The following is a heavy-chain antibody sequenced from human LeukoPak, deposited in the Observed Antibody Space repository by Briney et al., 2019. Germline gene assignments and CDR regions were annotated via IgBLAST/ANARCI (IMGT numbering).Heavy chain of an antibody. CDR1: GDSVSSNSAT. CDR3: ARGPSYFQH. V-gene: IGHV6-1*01. CDR2: TCYRSKWYK. Sequence: SQTLSLTCAISGDSVSSNSATWNWIRQSPSRGLEWLGRTCYRSKWYKYYAVSVKGRITINPDTSKNQFSLQLNTVTPEDTAVYYCARGPSYFQHWGQGTLVTVSS. J-gene: IGHJ1*01.